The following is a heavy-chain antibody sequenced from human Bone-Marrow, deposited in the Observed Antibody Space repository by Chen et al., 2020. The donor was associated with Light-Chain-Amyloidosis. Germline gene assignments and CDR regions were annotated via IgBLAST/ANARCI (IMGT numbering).Heavy chain of an antibody. Sequence: QSWGEVKKPGESLKISCKGSGYTFPNYWIGWVRQMPGKGLEWMGVIYPDDSDARYSPSFEGQVTISADKSITTAYLQWRSLKASDTAMYYCARRRDGYNFDYWGQGTLVTVSS. V-gene: IGHV5-51*01. CDR2: IYPDDSDA. D-gene: IGHD5-12*01. CDR1: GYTFPNYW. CDR3: ARRRDGYNFDY. J-gene: IGHJ4*02.